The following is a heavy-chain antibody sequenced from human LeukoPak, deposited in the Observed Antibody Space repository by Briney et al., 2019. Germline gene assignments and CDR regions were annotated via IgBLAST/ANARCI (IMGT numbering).Heavy chain of an antibody. Sequence: GGSLRLSCAASGFTFISYAMSWVRQAPGKGLEWVSAISGSGGSTYYADSVKGRFTISRDNSKNTLYLQMNSLRAEDTAVYYCAKLVQYGSGPFDYWGQGTLVTVSS. CDR3: AKLVQYGSGPFDY. V-gene: IGHV3-23*01. J-gene: IGHJ4*02. D-gene: IGHD3-10*01. CDR1: GFTFISYA. CDR2: ISGSGGST.